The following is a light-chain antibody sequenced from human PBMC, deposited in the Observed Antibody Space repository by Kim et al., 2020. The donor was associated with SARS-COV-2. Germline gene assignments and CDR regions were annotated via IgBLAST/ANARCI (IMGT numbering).Light chain of an antibody. CDR1: QSLLHSNGYNS. CDR3: RKVLKTPRT. Sequence: DIMMTQSPLSLPVTPGEPASISCRSSQSLLHSNGYNSLDWYLQKPGQSPQLLIYLGSYRASGVPDRFSGSGSGTDFTLKISRVEAEDVGTYYGRKVLKTPRTFGQGPKVDIK. CDR2: LGS. J-gene: IGKJ1*01. V-gene: IGKV2-28*01.